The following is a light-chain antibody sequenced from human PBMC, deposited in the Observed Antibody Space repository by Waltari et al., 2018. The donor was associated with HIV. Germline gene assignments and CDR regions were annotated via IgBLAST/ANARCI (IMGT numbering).Light chain of an antibody. J-gene: IGLJ3*02. V-gene: IGLV1-44*01. CDR3: AAWDENLNGL. Sequence: QSVLTQPPSASGTPGPRVTISCSASRPNLGTHTVPWYHSLPGSAPKLLIYSNNQRPSGVPDRFSASKSGTSASLAISGLRSEDEAEYYCAAWDENLNGLFGGGTKLTVL. CDR2: SNN. CDR1: RPNLGTHT.